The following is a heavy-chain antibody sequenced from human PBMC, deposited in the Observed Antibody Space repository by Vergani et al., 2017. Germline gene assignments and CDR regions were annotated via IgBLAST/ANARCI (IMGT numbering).Heavy chain of an antibody. J-gene: IGHJ5*02. CDR3: GRVADLCGLGSRLLDL. D-gene: IGHD3-10*01. V-gene: IGHV4-59*02. Sequence: QVKLQESGPGLVKPSETLSLTCTVSGASVNSYYWSWIRQPPGKGLEWMGYVSFRGDTLYGPSVKGRMTISLNTSSNQFSLYLTSVTAADTAVYYCGRVADLCGLGSRLLDLWGQGILVTVSS. CDR2: VSFRGDT. CDR1: GASVNSYY.